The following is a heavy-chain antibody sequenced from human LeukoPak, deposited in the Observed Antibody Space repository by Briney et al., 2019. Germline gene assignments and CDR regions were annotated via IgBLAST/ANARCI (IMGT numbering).Heavy chain of an antibody. CDR2: IIPIFGTA. Sequence: SVKVSCKASGGTFSSYAISWVRQAPGQGLEWMGGIIPIFGTANYAQKFQGRVTITADESTSTAYMELSSLRSEDTAVYYCASSDRDGYNFDYWGQGTLVTVSS. V-gene: IGHV1-69*13. D-gene: IGHD5-24*01. CDR1: GGTFSSYA. CDR3: ASSDRDGYNFDY. J-gene: IGHJ4*02.